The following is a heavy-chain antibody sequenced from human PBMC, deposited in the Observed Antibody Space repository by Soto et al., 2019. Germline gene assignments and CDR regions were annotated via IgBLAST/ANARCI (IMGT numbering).Heavy chain of an antibody. V-gene: IGHV1-69*01. Sequence: QVQLVQSGAEVKKPGSSVKVSCKASGGTFSSYAISWVRQAPGQGLEWMGGIIPIFGTANYAQTFQVRVTITADESTVPAYMELSRLGSEDTAAYYWARDLDCSGCSCSDYWGQGTLFTVSS. J-gene: IGHJ4*02. CDR3: ARDLDCSGCSCSDY. CDR1: GGTFSSYA. CDR2: IIPIFGTA. D-gene: IGHD2-15*01.